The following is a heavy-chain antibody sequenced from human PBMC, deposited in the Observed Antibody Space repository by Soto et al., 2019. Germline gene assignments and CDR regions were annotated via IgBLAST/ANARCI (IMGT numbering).Heavy chain of an antibody. J-gene: IGHJ4*02. CDR3: AKSRYYYDSSGYPGLVYFDY. D-gene: IGHD3-22*01. V-gene: IGHV6-1*01. CDR1: GDSVPSNSAA. CDR2: TYYRSKWYN. Sequence: LSQTLSLTCAISGDSVPSNSAAWNWIRQSPSRGLEWLGRTYYRSKWYNDYAVSVKSRITINPDTSKNQFSLQLNSVTPEDTAVYYCAKSRYYYDSSGYPGLVYFDYWGQGTLVTVSS.